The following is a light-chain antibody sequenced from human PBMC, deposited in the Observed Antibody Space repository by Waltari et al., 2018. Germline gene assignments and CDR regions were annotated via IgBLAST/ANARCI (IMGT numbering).Light chain of an antibody. Sequence: ELLLTQSPATLSFSPGERATLSCRASQSVSSYLAWYQQKPGQAPRLLIFDASNRATGIPARFSGSGSGTDFTLTISSLEPEDFAVYYCQQRSNWSWTFGQGTKVEIK. CDR2: DAS. V-gene: IGKV3-11*01. CDR3: QQRSNWSWT. CDR1: QSVSSY. J-gene: IGKJ1*01.